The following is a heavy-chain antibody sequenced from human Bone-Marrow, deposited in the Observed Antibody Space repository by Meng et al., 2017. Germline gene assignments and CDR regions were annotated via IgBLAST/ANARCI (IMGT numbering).Heavy chain of an antibody. Sequence: GQPVQSGGEVKKPGASVKLSCEASGYSFTSYAIHWVRQAPGESLEWMGWINAGNGQTKYSERFQGRVAIARDTSANTAYMELSSLTSEDTAVYYCARGGIAAAAYSDHWGQGTLVTVSS. D-gene: IGHD6-13*01. J-gene: IGHJ4*02. CDR3: ARGGIAAAAYSDH. CDR1: GYSFTSYA. CDR2: INAGNGQT. V-gene: IGHV1-3*01.